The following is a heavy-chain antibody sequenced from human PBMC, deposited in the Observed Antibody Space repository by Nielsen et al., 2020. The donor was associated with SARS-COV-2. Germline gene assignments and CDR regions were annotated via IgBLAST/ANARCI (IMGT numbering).Heavy chain of an antibody. V-gene: IGHV5-51*01. D-gene: IGHD2-15*01. Sequence: KVSCKGSGYSFTSYWIGWVRQMPGKGLEWMGIIYPGESDTRYSPSFQGQVTISADKSISTAYLQWSSLKASDTAMYYCARPYCSGGSCYGMDVWGQGTTVTVSS. CDR2: IYPGESDT. CDR3: ARPYCSGGSCYGMDV. J-gene: IGHJ6*02. CDR1: GYSFTSYW.